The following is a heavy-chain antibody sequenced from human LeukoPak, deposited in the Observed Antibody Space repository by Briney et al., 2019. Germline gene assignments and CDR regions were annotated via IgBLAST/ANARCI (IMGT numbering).Heavy chain of an antibody. J-gene: IGHJ4*02. Sequence: SETLSLTCTVSGGSISSGDYYWSWIRQPPGKGLEWIGYIYYSGSTYYNPSLKSRVTISVDTSKNQFSLKLSPVTAADTAVYYCARAPRFYYFDYWGQGTLVTVSS. CDR3: ARAPRFYYFDY. V-gene: IGHV4-30-4*01. CDR2: IYYSGST. CDR1: GGSISSGDYY.